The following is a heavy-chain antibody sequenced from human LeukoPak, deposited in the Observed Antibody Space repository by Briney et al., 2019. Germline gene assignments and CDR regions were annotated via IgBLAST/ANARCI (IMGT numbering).Heavy chain of an antibody. V-gene: IGHV3-23*01. J-gene: IGHJ3*02. Sequence: PGGSLRLSCAASGFTFSSYAMSWVRQALGKGLEWVSAISGSGGSTYYADSVKGRFTISRDNSKNTLYLQMNSLRAEDTAVYYCAKGKYDFWSGFSAFDIWGQGTMVTVSS. D-gene: IGHD3-3*01. CDR3: AKGKYDFWSGFSAFDI. CDR2: ISGSGGST. CDR1: GFTFSSYA.